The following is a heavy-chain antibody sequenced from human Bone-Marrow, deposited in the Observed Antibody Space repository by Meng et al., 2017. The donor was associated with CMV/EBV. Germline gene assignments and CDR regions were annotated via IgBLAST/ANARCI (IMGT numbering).Heavy chain of an antibody. CDR2: IYYSGST. CDR3: AREDFCSCSSTSCHGGTFDP. V-gene: IGHV4-59*01. D-gene: IGHD2-2*01. Sequence: SETLSLTCTVSGGSISSYYWSWIRQPPGKGLEWIGYIYYSGSTNYNPSLKSRVTISVDTSKNQFSLKLSPVTAADTAVYYCAREDFCSCSSTSCHGGTFDPWGQGTLVTVYS. CDR1: GGSISSYY. J-gene: IGHJ5*02.